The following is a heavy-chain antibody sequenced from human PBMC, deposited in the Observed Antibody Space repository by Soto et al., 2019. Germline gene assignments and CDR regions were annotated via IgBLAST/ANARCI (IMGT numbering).Heavy chain of an antibody. CDR1: GDSVSSNSAA. Sequence: SQTLSLTCVISGDSVSSNSAAWNWIRQSPSRGLEWQGRTYYRSKWNTDSAVSMKNRITITPDTSKNLFSMQLDSVTPEDTAVYYCARHAVATLALSGLDGWGQGATVTVSS. J-gene: IGHJ6*02. V-gene: IGHV6-1*01. CDR3: ARHAVATLALSGLDG. CDR2: TYYRSKWNT.